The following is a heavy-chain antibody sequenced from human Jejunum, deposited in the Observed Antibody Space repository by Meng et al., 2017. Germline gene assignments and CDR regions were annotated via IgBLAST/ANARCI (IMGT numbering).Heavy chain of an antibody. CDR1: GFTLSTSGVA. V-gene: IGHV2-5*01. CDR2: IYGNDDK. D-gene: IGHD2-2*01. CDR3: AHRQNSCFDY. Sequence: QITLKESGPTLVKPTQTLTLTSTSSGFTLSTSGVAVGWIRQPPGKALEWLALIYGNDDKRYSPSLKSRLTITKDTSKNQVVLTMTNVDPVDTATYYCAHRQNSCFDYWGQGALVTVSS. J-gene: IGHJ4*02.